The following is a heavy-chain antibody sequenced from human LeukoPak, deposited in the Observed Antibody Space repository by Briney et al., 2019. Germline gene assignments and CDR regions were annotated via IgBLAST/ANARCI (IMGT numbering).Heavy chain of an antibody. V-gene: IGHV3-30-3*01. J-gene: IGHJ6*02. CDR3: ARSQLGDYYYYGMDV. Sequence: PGTSLRLSCAASEFTFSHYAMHWVRQAPGKGLEWVAVISYDGSNKYYADSVKGRFTISRDNSKNTLYLQTNSLRTDDTAVYYCARSQLGDYYYYGMDVWGQGTTVTVSS. CDR2: ISYDGSNK. CDR1: EFTFSHYA. D-gene: IGHD3-16*01.